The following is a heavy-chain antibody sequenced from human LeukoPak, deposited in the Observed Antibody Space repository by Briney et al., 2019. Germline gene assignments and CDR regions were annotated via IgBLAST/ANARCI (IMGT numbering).Heavy chain of an antibody. V-gene: IGHV4-34*01. Sequence: SETLSLTCAVYGGSFSGYYWSWIRQPPVKGLEWIGEIYHSGSTNYNPSLKSRVTISLDSSKNQFSLKLTSVTAADTAVYYCARARSSSWSPRWYFDLWGRGTLVTVSS. J-gene: IGHJ2*01. CDR2: IYHSGST. CDR3: ARARSSSWSPRWYFDL. CDR1: GGSFSGYY. D-gene: IGHD6-13*01.